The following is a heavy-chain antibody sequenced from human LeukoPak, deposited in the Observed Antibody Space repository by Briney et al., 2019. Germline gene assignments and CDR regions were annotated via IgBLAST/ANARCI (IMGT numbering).Heavy chain of an antibody. Sequence: ASVKVSCKASGYTFTGYYTHWVRQAPGQGLEWMGWINPNSGGTNYAQKFQGRVTMTRDTSISTAYMELSRLRSDDTAVYYCAREWRRKAAFDIWGQGTMVTVSS. CDR1: GYTFTGYY. D-gene: IGHD5-12*01. CDR3: AREWRRKAAFDI. J-gene: IGHJ3*02. V-gene: IGHV1-2*02. CDR2: INPNSGGT.